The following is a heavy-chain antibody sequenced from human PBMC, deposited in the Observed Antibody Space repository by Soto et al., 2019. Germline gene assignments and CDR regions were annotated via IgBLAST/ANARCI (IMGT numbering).Heavy chain of an antibody. CDR1: GFTFSSYA. Sequence: PGGSLRLSCAASGFTFSSYAMSWVRQAPGKGLEWVSAISGSGGSTYYADSVKGRFTISRDNSKNTLYLQMNSLRAEDTAVYYCAKEEGYYYDSSGYYWPGGYPITGYFQHWGQGTLVTVSS. D-gene: IGHD3-22*01. J-gene: IGHJ1*01. V-gene: IGHV3-23*01. CDR2: ISGSGGST. CDR3: AKEEGYYYDSSGYYWPGGYPITGYFQH.